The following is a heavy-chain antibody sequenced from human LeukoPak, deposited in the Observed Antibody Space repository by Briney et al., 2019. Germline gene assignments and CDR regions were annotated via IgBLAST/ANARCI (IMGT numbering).Heavy chain of an antibody. D-gene: IGHD5-18*01. CDR1: GFTFSSHA. V-gene: IGHV3-23*01. CDR3: ACTAYYYYYLDV. CDR2: VSGSGDNT. Sequence: GGSLRLSCAPSGFTFSSHAMSWVRQAPGKGLEWVSAVSGSGDNTYYADSVKGRFTISRDNSKNTLYLHMSSLRAEDTAVYYCACTAYYYYYLDVWGKGTTVTVSS. J-gene: IGHJ6*03.